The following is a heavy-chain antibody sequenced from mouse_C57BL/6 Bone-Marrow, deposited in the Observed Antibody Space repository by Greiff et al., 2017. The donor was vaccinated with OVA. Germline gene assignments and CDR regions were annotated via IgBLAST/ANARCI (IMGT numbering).Heavy chain of an antibody. V-gene: IGHV5-6*01. D-gene: IGHD1-2*01. Sequence: EVMLVESGGDLVKPGGSLKLSCAASGFTFSSYGMSWVRQTPDKRLEWVATLNSGGGSTYYPHSVKGRFTISRDTAKNTLYLQMSSLKSEDTAMYYCDYGEFAYWGQGTLVTVSA. J-gene: IGHJ3*01. CDR3: DYGEFAY. CDR1: GFTFSSYG. CDR2: LNSGGGST.